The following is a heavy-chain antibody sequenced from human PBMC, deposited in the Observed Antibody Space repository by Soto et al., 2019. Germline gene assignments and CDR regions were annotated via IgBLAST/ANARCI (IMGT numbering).Heavy chain of an antibody. CDR3: ARVTCGGDCRGYFDY. CDR1: GGSISSGNYF. Sequence: QVQLQESGPGLVKPSQTLSLTCTVSGGSISSGNYFWSWIRQHPGKGLEWIGYIYYRGSTYYNPSLNSRVTRSVDTSKNQFSLWLNAVTAADTAVYYCARVTCGGDCRGYFDYWGQGTLVTVSS. CDR2: IYYRGST. J-gene: IGHJ4*02. D-gene: IGHD2-21*02. V-gene: IGHV4-31*03.